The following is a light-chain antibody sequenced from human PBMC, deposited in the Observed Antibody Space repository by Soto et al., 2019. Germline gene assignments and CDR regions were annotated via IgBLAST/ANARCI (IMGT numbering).Light chain of an antibody. CDR1: SSNIGSTYD. V-gene: IGLV1-40*01. CDR2: GTT. Sequence: QSVLTQPPSVSGAPGQRVTISCTGSSSNIGSTYDVQWYQQLPGTAPKLLIHGTTDRPSGVPDRFSGSKSGTSASLAITGLQADDEADYYCQSYDDSLSVHYVFGTGTKVTVL. CDR3: QSYDDSLSVHYV. J-gene: IGLJ1*01.